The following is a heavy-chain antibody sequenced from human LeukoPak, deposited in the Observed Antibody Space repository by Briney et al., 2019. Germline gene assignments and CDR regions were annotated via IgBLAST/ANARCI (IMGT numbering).Heavy chain of an antibody. D-gene: IGHD3-9*01. CDR2: VSYDGGHK. CDR1: GFTFSSYA. V-gene: IGHV3-30*04. Sequence: GGSLRLSCTASGFTFSSYAMHWVRQVPGEGLEWVAVVSYDGGHKFYADSVKGRFTMSRDNSKNTVFLDMNNLRTEDTAVYYCARAQISIISSGQYLDVWGQGTLVTVSS. J-gene: IGHJ3*01. CDR3: ARAQISIISSGQYLDV.